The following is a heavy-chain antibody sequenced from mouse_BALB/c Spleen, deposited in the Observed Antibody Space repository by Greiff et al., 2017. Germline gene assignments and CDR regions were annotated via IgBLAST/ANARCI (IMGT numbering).Heavy chain of an antibody. CDR3: ARGVPGSRPFAY. D-gene: IGHD1-1*01. V-gene: IGHV1S81*02. Sequence: QVQLQQPGAELVKPGASVKLSCKASGYTFTSYWMHWVKQRPGQGLEWIGEINPSNGRTNYNEKFKSKATLTVDKSSSTAYMQLSSLTSEDSAVYYCARGVPGSRPFAYWGQGTLVTVSA. CDR2: INPSNGRT. CDR1: GYTFTSYW. J-gene: IGHJ3*01.